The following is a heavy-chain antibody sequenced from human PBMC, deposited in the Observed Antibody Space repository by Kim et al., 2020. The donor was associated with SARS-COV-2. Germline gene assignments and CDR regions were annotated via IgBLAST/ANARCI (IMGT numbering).Heavy chain of an antibody. CDR2: IMPMFGHG. Sequence: SVKVSCKTYGGTFSNHAVSWLRQAPGQGLEWLGGIMPMFGHGEYTRKSRGRVTFTADEITKTVYMEVTSLTSEDTAVYYCARDSDQAEVTAVNNHYWY. J-gene: IGHJ2*01. CDR3: ARDSDQAEVTAVNNHYWY. CDR1: GGTFSNHA. V-gene: IGHV1-69*13. D-gene: IGHD4-4*01.